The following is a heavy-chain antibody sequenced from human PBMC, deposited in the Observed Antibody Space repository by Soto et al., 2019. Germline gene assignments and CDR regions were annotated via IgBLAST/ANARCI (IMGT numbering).Heavy chain of an antibody. CDR3: ARDRGPYSGYDWVNWLDP. J-gene: IGHJ5*02. Sequence: GGSLRLSCAASGFTVSSNYMSWVRQAPGKGLEWVSVIYSGGSTYYADSVKGRFTISRDNSKNTLYLQMNSLRAEDTAVYYCARDRGPYSGYDWVNWLDPWGQGTLVTVSS. CDR1: GFTVSSNY. V-gene: IGHV3-53*01. D-gene: IGHD5-12*01. CDR2: IYSGGST.